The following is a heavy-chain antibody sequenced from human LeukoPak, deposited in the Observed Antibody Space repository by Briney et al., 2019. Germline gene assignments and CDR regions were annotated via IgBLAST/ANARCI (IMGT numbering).Heavy chain of an antibody. CDR2: TSYDGTRQ. CDR3: AKDWSEGSGSYIDY. D-gene: IGHD3-10*01. V-gene: IGHV3-30*04. CDR1: GFTFSSYA. J-gene: IGHJ4*02. Sequence: GGSLRLSCAASGFTFSSYAMHWVRQAPGKGLEWLAVTSYDGTRQYYADFVRGRFTISRENSKNTLYLHMNSLRVDDTAVYYCAKDWSEGSGSYIDYWGQGALVTVSS.